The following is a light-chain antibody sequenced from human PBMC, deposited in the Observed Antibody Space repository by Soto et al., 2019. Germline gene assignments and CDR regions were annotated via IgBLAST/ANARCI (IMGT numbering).Light chain of an antibody. CDR2: AAS. V-gene: IGKV1-39*01. CDR3: QQSYSAPPT. Sequence: DIQMTQSPSSLSASVGDRVTITCRASQSISSYLNWYQQKPGKAPKLLIYAASSLQRGVPTRFSGSGSGTDFTLTISSLQPEDFATYYCQQSYSAPPTLGGRTKVEIK. J-gene: IGKJ4*01. CDR1: QSISSY.